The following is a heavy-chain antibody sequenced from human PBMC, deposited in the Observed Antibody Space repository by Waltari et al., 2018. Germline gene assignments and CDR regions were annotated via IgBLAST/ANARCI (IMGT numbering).Heavy chain of an antibody. Sequence: QVQLVQSGAEVKKPXSSVKVSCKASGGTFSSYAISWVRQAPGHGLEWMGGIIPSFGPSTYAQKFQGRVTITADESTRTAYMELSSLRSEDTSVYYCARDLSVLEVVPAAGADAFDIWGQGTMVTVSS. D-gene: IGHD2-2*01. CDR1: GGTFSSYA. CDR2: IIPSFGPS. J-gene: IGHJ3*02. V-gene: IGHV1-69*12. CDR3: ARDLSVLEVVPAAGADAFDI.